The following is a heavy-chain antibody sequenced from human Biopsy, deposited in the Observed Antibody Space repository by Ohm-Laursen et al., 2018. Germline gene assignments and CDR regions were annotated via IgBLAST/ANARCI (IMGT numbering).Heavy chain of an antibody. V-gene: IGHV3-66*01. CDR1: KFTVRTNS. J-gene: IGHJ4*02. Sequence: SLRLSCAASKFTVRTNSMSWVRLAPGKGLEWVSVIYAGATTYYPDSVKGRFTISRDNSRNAVYLQMDSLRVEDTAVYYCARAYEKNSCDLWGQGTLVTVSS. D-gene: IGHD3-22*01. CDR3: ARAYEKNSCDL. CDR2: IYAGATT.